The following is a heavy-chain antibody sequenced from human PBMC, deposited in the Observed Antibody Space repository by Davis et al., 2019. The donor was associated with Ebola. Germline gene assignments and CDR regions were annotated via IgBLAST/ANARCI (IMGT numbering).Heavy chain of an antibody. CDR2: ISYDGSNK. Sequence: GGSLRLSCAASGFTLRSHGMHWVRQAPGKGLEWVAVISYDGSNKYYADSVNGGFTISRDNSKSTLYLQMSSLRAEDTAVYYCARDLPGGDWYFDLWGRGTLVTVSS. V-gene: IGHV3-30*19. D-gene: IGHD1-14*01. CDR1: GFTLRSHG. CDR3: ARDLPGGDWYFDL. J-gene: IGHJ2*01.